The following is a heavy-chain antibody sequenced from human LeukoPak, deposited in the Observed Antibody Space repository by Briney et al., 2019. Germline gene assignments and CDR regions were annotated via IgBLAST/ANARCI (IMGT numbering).Heavy chain of an antibody. CDR3: AQEDSSGYYGYFDY. D-gene: IGHD3-22*01. V-gene: IGHV3-13*03. CDR1: GFTFSSYD. Sequence: PGGSLRLSCAACGFTFSSYDMHWVRHAPGKGLEWVSAIGTAGDTYYPGSVKGQFTIPRENAKNSLYLQMNSLRAEDTAVYYCAQEDSSGYYGYFDYWGQGTLVTVSS. J-gene: IGHJ4*02. CDR2: IGTAGDT.